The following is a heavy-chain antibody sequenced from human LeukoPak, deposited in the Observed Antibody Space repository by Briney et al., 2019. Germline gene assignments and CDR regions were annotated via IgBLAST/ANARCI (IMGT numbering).Heavy chain of an antibody. Sequence: GASVKVSCKASGGTFSSYAISWVRQAPGQGLEWMGGINPIFGTANYAQKFQGRVTITADESTSTAYMELSSLRSEDTAVYYCARGEPIAARSLDYWGQGTPVTVSS. CDR3: ARGEPIAARSLDY. V-gene: IGHV1-69*13. CDR2: INPIFGTA. D-gene: IGHD6-6*01. CDR1: GGTFSSYA. J-gene: IGHJ4*02.